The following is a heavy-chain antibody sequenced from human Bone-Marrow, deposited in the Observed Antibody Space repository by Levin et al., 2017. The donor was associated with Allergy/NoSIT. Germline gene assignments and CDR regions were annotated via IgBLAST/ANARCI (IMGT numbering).Heavy chain of an antibody. CDR1: GGSISSSNW. Sequence: GSLRLSCAVSGGSISSSNWWSWVRQPPGKGLEWIGEIYHSGGTNYNPSLKSRVTISVDKSRNQFSLKLSSVTAADTAVYYCARDNGDYDSSGYYFDYWGQGTLVTVSS. D-gene: IGHD3-22*01. J-gene: IGHJ4*02. V-gene: IGHV4-4*02. CDR2: IYHSGGT. CDR3: ARDNGDYDSSGYYFDY.